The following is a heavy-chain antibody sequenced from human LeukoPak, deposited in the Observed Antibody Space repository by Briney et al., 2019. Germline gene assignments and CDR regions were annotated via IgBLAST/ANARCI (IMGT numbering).Heavy chain of an antibody. CDR1: GGSFSGSY. V-gene: IGHV4-34*01. CDR3: ARPRYGSGSLDS. J-gene: IGHJ4*02. CDR2: INHSGST. Sequence: PSETLSLTCAVYGGSFSGSYWTWIRQPPGKGLEWIGEINHSGSTTYNPSLNNRVTISVDTSKNQFSPKLSSVTAADTAVYYCARPRYGSGSLDSWGQGTLVTVSS. D-gene: IGHD3-10*01.